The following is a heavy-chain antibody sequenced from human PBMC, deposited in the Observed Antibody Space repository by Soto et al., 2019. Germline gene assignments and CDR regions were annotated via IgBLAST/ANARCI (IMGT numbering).Heavy chain of an antibody. D-gene: IGHD3-10*01. CDR3: ARDAGIWFGELFTPHFDY. CDR2: INPNSGGT. J-gene: IGHJ4*02. Sequence: ASVKVSCKASGYTFTGYYMHWVRQAPGQGLEWMGWINPNSGGTNYAQKFQGWVTMTRDTSISTAYMELSRLRSDDTAVYYCARDAGIWFGELFTPHFDYWGQGTLVTVSS. CDR1: GYTFTGYY. V-gene: IGHV1-2*04.